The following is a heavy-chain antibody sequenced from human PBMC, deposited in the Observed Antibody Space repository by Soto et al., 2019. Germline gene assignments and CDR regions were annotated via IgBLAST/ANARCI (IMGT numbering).Heavy chain of an antibody. CDR3: ARESRNYDALDY. V-gene: IGHV1-18*01. CDR1: GYTFTSYF. Sequence: ASVKVSCKTSGYTFTSYFISWVRQAPGHGLEWMGWISADNHNTNVAQNFQGRVTLTTDTSTTTVFMELRNLRSDDTAVYYCARESRNYDALDYWGQGTLVTVS. CDR2: ISADNHNT. D-gene: IGHD3-22*01. J-gene: IGHJ4*02.